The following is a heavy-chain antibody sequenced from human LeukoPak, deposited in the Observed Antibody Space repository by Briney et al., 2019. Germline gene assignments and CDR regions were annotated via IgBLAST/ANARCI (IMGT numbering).Heavy chain of an antibody. J-gene: IGHJ4*02. Sequence: GGSLRLSCAASGFPFNTYGMNWVRQAPGKGLEWLSYIGPGPSHTYYADSVRGRFVISRDDAKSSLYLQMGSLRAEDTAVYYCARDYVTMAPDYGGLGTLVTVSS. CDR3: ARDYVTMAPDY. D-gene: IGHD3-10*02. CDR2: IGPGPSHT. V-gene: IGHV3-21*01. CDR1: GFPFNTYG.